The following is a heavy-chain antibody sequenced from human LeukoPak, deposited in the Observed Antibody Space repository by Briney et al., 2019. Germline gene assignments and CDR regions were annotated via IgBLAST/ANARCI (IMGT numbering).Heavy chain of an antibody. J-gene: IGHJ4*02. CDR3: ARDRAGYSSSWYYFDY. D-gene: IGHD6-13*01. CDR1: GGSISSYY. Sequence: SETLSLTCTASGGSISSYYWSWIRQPPGKGLEWIGYIYYSGSTNYNPSLKSRVTISVDTSKNQFSLKLSSVTAADTAVYYCARDRAGYSSSWYYFDYWGQGTLVTVSS. V-gene: IGHV4-59*01. CDR2: IYYSGST.